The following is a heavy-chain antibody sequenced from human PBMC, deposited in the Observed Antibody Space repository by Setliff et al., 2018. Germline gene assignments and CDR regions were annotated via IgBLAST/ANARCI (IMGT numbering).Heavy chain of an antibody. CDR2: LSPVYGIA. Sequence: ASVKVSCKTSGYAFITFGMSWVRQAPGQGLEWMGWLSPVYGIANYARKFQGRVTMTADTSTTTAYLKLSSVTAADTAVYYCARAPGRRSGYDPYYFDYWGQGTLVTVSS. J-gene: IGHJ4*02. CDR1: GYAFITFG. D-gene: IGHD5-12*01. CDR3: ARAPGRRSGYDPYYFDY. V-gene: IGHV1-18*01.